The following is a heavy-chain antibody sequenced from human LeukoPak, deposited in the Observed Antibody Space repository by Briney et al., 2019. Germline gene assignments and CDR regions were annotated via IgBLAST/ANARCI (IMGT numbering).Heavy chain of an antibody. CDR2: IYYSGST. J-gene: IGHJ3*02. CDR1: GGFISSYY. D-gene: IGHD3-16*01. V-gene: IGHV4-59*01. CDR3: ARITVGGAFDI. Sequence: SETLSLTCTVSGGFISSYYWSWIRQPPGKGLEWIGYIYYSGSTNYNPSLKSRVTISVDTSKNQFSLKLSSVTAADTAVYYCARITVGGAFDIWGQGTMVTVSS.